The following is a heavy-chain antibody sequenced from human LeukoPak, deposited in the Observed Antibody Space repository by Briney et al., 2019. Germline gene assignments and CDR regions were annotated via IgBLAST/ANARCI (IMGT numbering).Heavy chain of an antibody. CDR1: GGSFSGYY. CDR2: INHSGST. D-gene: IGHD3-22*01. CDR3: ARAPTYYYDSSGYPDAFDI. Sequence: PSETLSLTCAVYGGSFSGYYWSWIRQPPGKGLEWIGEINHSGSTDYNPSLKSRVTISVDTSKNQFSLKLSSVTAADTAVYYCARAPTYYYDSSGYPDAFDIWGQGTVVTVSS. V-gene: IGHV4-34*01. J-gene: IGHJ3*02.